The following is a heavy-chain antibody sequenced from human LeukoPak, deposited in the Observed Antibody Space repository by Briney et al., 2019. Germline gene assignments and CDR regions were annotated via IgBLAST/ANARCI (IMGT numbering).Heavy chain of an antibody. D-gene: IGHD1-1*01. CDR3: ARDVQPFDY. V-gene: IGHV3-30*04. Sequence: GGSLRLSCAASGFTFSSYAMHWVRQAPGKGLEWVALISYHGSNKYYADSVKGRFTISRDSSKNTLYLQMNSLRAEDTAVYYCARDVQPFDYWGQGTLVTVSS. CDR2: ISYHGSNK. CDR1: GFTFSSYA. J-gene: IGHJ4*02.